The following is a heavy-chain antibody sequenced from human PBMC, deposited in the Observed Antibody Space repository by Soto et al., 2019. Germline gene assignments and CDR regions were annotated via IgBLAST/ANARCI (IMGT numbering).Heavy chain of an antibody. Sequence: PSETLSLTCTVSGGSISSGGYYWSWIRQHPGKGLEWIGYIYYSGSTYYNPSLKSRVTISVDTSKNQFSLKLSSVTAADTAVYYCASSPFGELYNWFDPWGQGTLVTVSS. CDR1: GGSISSGGYY. J-gene: IGHJ5*02. D-gene: IGHD3-10*01. V-gene: IGHV4-31*03. CDR2: IYYSGST. CDR3: ASSPFGELYNWFDP.